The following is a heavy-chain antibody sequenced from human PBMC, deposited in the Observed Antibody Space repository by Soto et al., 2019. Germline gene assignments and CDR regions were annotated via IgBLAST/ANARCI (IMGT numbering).Heavy chain of an antibody. CDR3: AKGVVGATRYFDY. CDR2: IRGSGGST. D-gene: IGHD1-26*01. CDR1: GFTFINYA. Sequence: EVQLLESGGGLVQPGGSLRLSCAASGFTFINYAMSWVRQGTGRGLEWVSGIRGSGGSTYYADSVKGRFTISRDNSKETLYLQMNSLRAEDTAVYYCAKGVVGATRYFDYWGQGTLVTVSS. J-gene: IGHJ4*02. V-gene: IGHV3-23*01.